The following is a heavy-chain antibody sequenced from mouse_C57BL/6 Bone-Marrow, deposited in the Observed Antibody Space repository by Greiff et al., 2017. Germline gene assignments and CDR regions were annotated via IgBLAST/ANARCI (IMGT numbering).Heavy chain of an antibody. CDR1: GYAFSSSW. Sequence: VQLQQSGPELVKPGASVKISCKASGYAFSSSWMNWVKQRPGKGLEWIGRIYPGDGDTNYNGKFKGKATLTADKSSSTAYMQLSSLTSEDSAVYVCARGCCYWYFDVWGTGTTVTVSS. CDR3: ARGCCYWYFDV. J-gene: IGHJ1*03. CDR2: IYPGDGDT. V-gene: IGHV1-82*01.